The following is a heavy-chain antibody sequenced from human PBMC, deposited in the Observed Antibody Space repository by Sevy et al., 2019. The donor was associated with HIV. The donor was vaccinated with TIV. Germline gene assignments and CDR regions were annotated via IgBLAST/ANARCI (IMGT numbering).Heavy chain of an antibody. CDR1: GFTFSSYE. CDR2: ISSTGSTI. CDR3: ASRSYYYGSGNHYNVH. Sequence: GGSLRLSCAASGFTFSSYEMNWVRQAPGKGLEWVSYISSTGSTIYYADSVKGRFTISRDNAKNSLYLQMNSLRAEDTAVYYCASRSYYYGSGNHYNVHWGQGTLVTVSS. V-gene: IGHV3-48*03. J-gene: IGHJ4*02. D-gene: IGHD3-10*01.